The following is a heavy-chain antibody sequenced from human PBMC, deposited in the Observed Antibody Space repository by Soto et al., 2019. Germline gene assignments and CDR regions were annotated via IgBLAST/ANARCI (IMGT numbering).Heavy chain of an antibody. CDR1: GGTFSSYT. J-gene: IGHJ5*02. V-gene: IGHV1-69*08. CDR2: IIAVLDTA. Sequence: QVQLVQSGAEVKKPGSSVKVSCKASGGTFSSYTISWVRQAPGQGLEWMGRIIAVLDTANYAQKFQGRVKITADKSTSTAYMELSSLRSEDTAVYYCARVMGAVNWFDPWGQGTLVTVSS. CDR3: ARVMGAVNWFDP.